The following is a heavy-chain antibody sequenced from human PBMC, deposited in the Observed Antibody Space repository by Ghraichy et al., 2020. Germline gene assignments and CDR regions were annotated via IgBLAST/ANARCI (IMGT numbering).Heavy chain of an antibody. J-gene: IGHJ3*02. CDR1: GYTFTSYG. Sequence: ASVKVSCKASGYTFTSYGISWVRQAPGQGLEWMGWISAYNGNTNYAQKLQGRVTMTTDTSTSTAYMELRSLRSDDTAVYYCARGFIDRSGSYTDAFDIWGQGTMVTVSS. CDR3: ARGFIDRSGSYTDAFDI. D-gene: IGHD1-26*01. V-gene: IGHV1-18*04. CDR2: ISAYNGNT.